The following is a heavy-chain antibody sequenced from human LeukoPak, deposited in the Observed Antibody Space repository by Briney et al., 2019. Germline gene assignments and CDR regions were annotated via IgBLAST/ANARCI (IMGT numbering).Heavy chain of an antibody. V-gene: IGHV3-11*04. CDR3: ARAHYDILTGYYYYYYGMDV. D-gene: IGHD3-9*01. CDR2: ISSSGSTI. CDR1: GFTFSDYY. J-gene: IGHJ6*02. Sequence: GGSLRLSCAASGFTFSDYYMSWIRQAPGKGLEWVSYISSSGSTIYYADSVKGRFTISRDNAKNSLYLQMNSLRAEDTAVYYCARAHYDILTGYYYYYYGMDVWGQGTTVTVSS.